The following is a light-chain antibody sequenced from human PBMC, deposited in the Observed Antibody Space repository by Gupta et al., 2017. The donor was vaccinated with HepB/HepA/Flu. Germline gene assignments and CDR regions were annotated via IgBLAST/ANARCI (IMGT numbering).Light chain of an antibody. CDR3: QQEDSTPIT. V-gene: IGKV4-1*01. J-gene: IGKJ2*01. CDR2: WAS. Sequence: DIVMTQSPDSLAVSLGERATINCKSSQSVLYSSNNKNYLAWYQQKPGQPPKLLIYWASTRESGVPDRFSGSGSGTDFTLTISSLQAEDVAVYYCQQEDSTPITFGQGTKLEIK. CDR1: QSVLYSSNNKNY.